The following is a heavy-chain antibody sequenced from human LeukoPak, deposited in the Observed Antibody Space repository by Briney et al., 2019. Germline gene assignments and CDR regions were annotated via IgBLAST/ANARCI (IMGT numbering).Heavy chain of an antibody. Sequence: PGGSLRLSCAASGFTFSSYGMSWVRQAPGKGLEWVSAISGSGGSTYYADSVKGRFTISRDNSKNTLYLQMNSLRAEDTAVYYCAKSTDIVGATAFDYWGQGTLVTVSS. CDR1: GFTFSSYG. CDR3: AKSTDIVGATAFDY. CDR2: ISGSGGST. D-gene: IGHD1-26*01. V-gene: IGHV3-23*01. J-gene: IGHJ4*02.